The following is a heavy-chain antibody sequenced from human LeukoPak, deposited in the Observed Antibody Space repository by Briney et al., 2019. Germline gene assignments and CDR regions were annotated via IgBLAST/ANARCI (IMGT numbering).Heavy chain of an antibody. Sequence: PSETLSLTCTISGGSLSSYYWTWARQPPGKGLEWIGYIYSSGSTNYNPSLKSRVTISIDTSMNQFSLNLSSVTAADTAVYYCAGGGGAGLADWGQGTLVTVSS. J-gene: IGHJ4*02. V-gene: IGHV4-59*01. CDR3: AGGGGAGLAD. D-gene: IGHD4-23*01. CDR1: GGSLSSYY. CDR2: IYSSGST.